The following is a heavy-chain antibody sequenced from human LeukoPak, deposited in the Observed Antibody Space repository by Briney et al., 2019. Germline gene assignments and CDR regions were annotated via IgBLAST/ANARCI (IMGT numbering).Heavy chain of an antibody. J-gene: IGHJ4*02. CDR2: INPSGGST. CDR1: GYTFTSYY. V-gene: IGHV1-46*01. CDR3: ARIAVAGRGPLYYFDY. D-gene: IGHD6-19*01. Sequence: ASVKVSCKASGYTFTSYYMHWVRQAPGRGLEWMGIINPSGGSTSYAQKFQGRVTMTRDTSTSTVYMELSSLRSEDTAVYYCARIAVAGRGPLYYFDYWGQGTLVTVSS.